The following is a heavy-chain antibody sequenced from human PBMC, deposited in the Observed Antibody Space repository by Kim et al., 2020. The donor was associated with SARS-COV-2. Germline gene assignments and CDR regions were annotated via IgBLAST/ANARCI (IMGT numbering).Heavy chain of an antibody. Sequence: GGSLRLSCAASGFTFSSYAMHWVRQAPGKGLEWVAVISYDGSNKYYADSVKGRFTISRDNSKNTLYLQMNSLRAEDTAVYYCAREIVVPAALAGGVFDYWGQGTLVTVSS. J-gene: IGHJ4*02. CDR3: AREIVVPAALAGGVFDY. CDR2: ISYDGSNK. D-gene: IGHD2-2*01. CDR1: GFTFSSYA. V-gene: IGHV3-30-3*01.